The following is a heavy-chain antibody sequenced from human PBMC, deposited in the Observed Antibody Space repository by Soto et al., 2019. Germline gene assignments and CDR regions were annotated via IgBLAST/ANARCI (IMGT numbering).Heavy chain of an antibody. V-gene: IGHV1-2*04. CDR3: ARDAVSGAFDI. Sequence: ASVKVFCKASGYTFTGYYMHWVRQAPGQGLEWMGWINPNSGGTNYAQKFQGWVTMTRDTSISTAYMELSRLRSDDTAVYYCARDAVSGAFDIWGQGTMVTVSS. J-gene: IGHJ3*02. CDR1: GYTFTGYY. D-gene: IGHD4-17*01. CDR2: INPNSGGT.